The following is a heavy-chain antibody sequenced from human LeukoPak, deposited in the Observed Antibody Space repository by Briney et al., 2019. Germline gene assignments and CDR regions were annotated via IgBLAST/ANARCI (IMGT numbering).Heavy chain of an antibody. V-gene: IGHV4-59*01. J-gene: IGHJ4*02. CDR1: GGSMTSYY. D-gene: IGHD3-22*01. CDR3: ARHYGTNGYFSSFFDY. Sequence: SETLSLTCTVSGGSMTSYYWSWIRQPPGKGLEWTGYIYYSGSTNSNSSLKSRVTISVDTSKSQFSLNLTSVTAADTAVYYCARHYGTNGYFSSFFDYWGQGTLVTVSS. CDR2: IYYSGST.